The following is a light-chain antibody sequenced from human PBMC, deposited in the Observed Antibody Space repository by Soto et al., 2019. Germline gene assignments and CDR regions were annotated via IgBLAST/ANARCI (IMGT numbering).Light chain of an antibody. CDR2: KAS. CDR3: QQYNLYPWT. V-gene: IGKV1-5*03. CDR1: QSISTW. J-gene: IGKJ1*01. Sequence: DIQMTQSPSTLSASVGDRVTITCRASQSISTWLAWYQQEPGKAPKLLIYKASSLESGVPSKFSGSGSGTEFTLTISSLQPDDFATYYCQQYNLYPWTFGQGTKVEIK.